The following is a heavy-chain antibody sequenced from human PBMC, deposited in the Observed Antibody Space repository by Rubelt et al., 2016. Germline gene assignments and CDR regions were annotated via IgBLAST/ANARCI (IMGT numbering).Heavy chain of an antibody. CDR2: IYHSGGT. V-gene: IGHV4-38-2*02. J-gene: IGHJ4*02. CDR3: ARPRLPDYYTTFDY. Sequence: QVQLQESGPGLVKPSETLSLTCTVSGYSISSGYFWGWIRQPPGKGLEWIASIYHSGGTYYNPSLKSRVTISVDTSKNQCSLKLSYVTAADTAVYYCARPRLPDYYTTFDYWGQGSLVTVSS. CDR1: GYSISSGYF. D-gene: IGHD3-9*01.